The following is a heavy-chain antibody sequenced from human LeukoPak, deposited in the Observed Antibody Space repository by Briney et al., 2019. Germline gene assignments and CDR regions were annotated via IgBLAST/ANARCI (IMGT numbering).Heavy chain of an antibody. D-gene: IGHD5-24*01. CDR1: GFTFSSYA. V-gene: IGHV3-30*04. J-gene: IGHJ4*02. Sequence: PGGSLRLSCAASGFTFSSYAIHWVRQAPDKGLEWVAVISYDGSNKYYADSVKGRFTISRDNSKNTLYLQMSSLRAEDTAVYYCARGGWLQLGNYFDYWGQGTLVTVSS. CDR2: ISYDGSNK. CDR3: ARGGWLQLGNYFDY.